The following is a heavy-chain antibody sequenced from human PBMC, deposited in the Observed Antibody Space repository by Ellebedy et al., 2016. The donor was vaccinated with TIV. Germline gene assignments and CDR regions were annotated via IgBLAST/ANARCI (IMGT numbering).Heavy chain of an antibody. CDR2: IWYDGSNK. V-gene: IGHV3-33*06. CDR1: GFTFSSYG. D-gene: IGHD1-1*01. CDR3: AKVGYDSRSFVRDNWLDT. Sequence: GESLKISCAASGFTFSSYGMHWVRQAPGKGLEWVAVIWYDGSNKYYADSVKGRFTISRDNARNSMYLQMDSLRDEDTAVYYCAKVGYDSRSFVRDNWLDTWGQGTLVIVSS. J-gene: IGHJ5*02.